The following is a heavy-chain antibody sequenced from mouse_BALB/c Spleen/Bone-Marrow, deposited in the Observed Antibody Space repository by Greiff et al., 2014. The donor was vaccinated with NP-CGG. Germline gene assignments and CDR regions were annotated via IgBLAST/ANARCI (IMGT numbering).Heavy chain of an antibody. Sequence: EVQLVESGGGLVQPGGSMKLSCVVSGFTLSNYWMNWVRQSAEKGLEWVAEIRLKSNSYATHYAESVKGRFTISRDDSKSSVYLQMNNLRAEDTGIYYCTRAYYGTMDYWGQGTSVTVSS. CDR1: GFTLSNYW. D-gene: IGHD2-10*01. J-gene: IGHJ4*01. CDR2: IRLKSNSYAT. CDR3: TRAYYGTMDY. V-gene: IGHV6-6*02.